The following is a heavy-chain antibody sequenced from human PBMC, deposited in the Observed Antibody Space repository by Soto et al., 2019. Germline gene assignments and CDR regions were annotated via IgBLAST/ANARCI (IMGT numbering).Heavy chain of an antibody. CDR1: GYSFTSYW. V-gene: IGHV5-51*01. J-gene: IGHJ6*03. CDR3: ARHRRFLEWSLYYYYMDV. D-gene: IGHD3-3*01. CDR2: IYPGDSDT. Sequence: LGESLKISCRGSGYSFTSYWIGWVRQMPGKGLEWMGIIYPGDSDTRYSPSFQGQVTISADKSISTAYLQWSSLKASDTAMYYCARHRRFLEWSLYYYYMDVWGKGTTVTVSS.